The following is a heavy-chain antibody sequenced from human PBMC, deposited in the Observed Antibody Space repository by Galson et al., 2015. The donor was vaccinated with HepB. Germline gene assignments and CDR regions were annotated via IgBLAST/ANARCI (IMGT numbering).Heavy chain of an antibody. CDR2: ISLDGSNK. Sequence: SLRLSCAASGLSFSSSGMHWVRQAPGKGLEWVAVISLDGSNKYYADSVKGRFTISRDNSKNTLYLQMNRLRAEDTAIYYCAKEAGLFSYFGEFDYWGQGTLVTVSS. J-gene: IGHJ4*02. CDR1: GLSFSSSG. V-gene: IGHV3-30*18. D-gene: IGHD3-10*01. CDR3: AKEAGLFSYFGEFDY.